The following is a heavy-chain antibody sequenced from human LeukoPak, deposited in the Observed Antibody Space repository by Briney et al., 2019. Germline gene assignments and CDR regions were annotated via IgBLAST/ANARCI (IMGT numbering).Heavy chain of an antibody. CDR2: INHSGST. CDR1: GGSFSGYY. CDR3: ARTIFGVVTLYGMDV. J-gene: IGHJ6*02. D-gene: IGHD3-3*01. V-gene: IGHV4-34*01. Sequence: PSETLSLTCAVYGGSFSGYYWSWIRQPPGKGLEWIGEINHSGSTNYNPSLKSRVTISVDTSKNQFSLKLSSVTAADTAVYYCARTIFGVVTLYGMDVWGQGTTVTVSS.